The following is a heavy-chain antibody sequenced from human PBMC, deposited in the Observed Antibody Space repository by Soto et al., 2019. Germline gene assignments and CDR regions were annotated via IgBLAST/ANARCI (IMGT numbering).Heavy chain of an antibody. CDR2: INPKTAAT. CDR1: GYSFSDYF. D-gene: IGHD3-10*01. CDR3: ARFKGGLNYYSGMDV. V-gene: IGHV1-2*02. J-gene: IGHJ6*02. Sequence: QVQLVQSGAEVKKSGASVKVSCKPSGYSFSDYFIQWVRQAPGQGLEWVAWINPKTAATNYAKKCQGRVSLTWDTSSTTAYMELTRLTPDDTAVYYCARFKGGLNYYSGMDVWGQGTTVIVSS.